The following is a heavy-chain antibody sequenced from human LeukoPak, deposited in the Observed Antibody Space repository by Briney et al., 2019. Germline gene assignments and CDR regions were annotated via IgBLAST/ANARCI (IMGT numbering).Heavy chain of an antibody. CDR2: INPNSGGT. D-gene: IGHD1-20*01. J-gene: IGHJ5*02. V-gene: IGHV1-2*02. CDR3: ARERITGNWFDP. CDR1: GYTFTGYY. Sequence: ASVKVSCEASGYTFTGYYMHWVRQAPGQGLEWMGWINPNSGGTNYAQKFQGRVTMTRDTSISTAYMELSRLRSDDTAVYYCARERITGNWFDPWGQGTLVTVSS.